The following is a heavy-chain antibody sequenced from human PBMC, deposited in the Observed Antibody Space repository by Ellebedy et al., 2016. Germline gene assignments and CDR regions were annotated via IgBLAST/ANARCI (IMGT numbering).Heavy chain of an antibody. Sequence: ASVKVSCKTSGYTFIGYYIHWVRQGPGQGLEWMGWINTQNGNTYYAQKFQGRVTFITDTSTRTAYMELRSLRSDDTAMYYCARRGWDFWSGYLGYWGQGTLVTVSS. J-gene: IGHJ4*02. V-gene: IGHV1-18*04. CDR1: GYTFIGYY. CDR3: ARRGWDFWSGYLGY. CDR2: INTQNGNT. D-gene: IGHD3-3*01.